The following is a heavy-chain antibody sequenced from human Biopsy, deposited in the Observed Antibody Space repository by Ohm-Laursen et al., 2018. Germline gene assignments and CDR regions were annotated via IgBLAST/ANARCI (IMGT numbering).Heavy chain of an antibody. CDR3: ALAAAQTVTHFDY. D-gene: IGHD4-17*01. CDR1: GLIFSDYY. Sequence: SLRLSCSASGLIFSDYYMTWFRQAPGKGLEWVSTISGNSDIIYDTDSVKGRSTISRDNSKNTLYLQMNSLRADDTAVYYCALAAAQTVTHFDYWGQGTLVTVSS. CDR2: ISGNSDII. J-gene: IGHJ4*02. V-gene: IGHV3-23*01.